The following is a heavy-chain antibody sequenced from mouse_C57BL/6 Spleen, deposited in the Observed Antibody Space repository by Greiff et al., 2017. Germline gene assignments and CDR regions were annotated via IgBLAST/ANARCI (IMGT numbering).Heavy chain of an antibody. V-gene: IGHV1-82*01. J-gene: IGHJ1*03. CDR2: IYPGDGDT. CDR3: ARSGYYGSSHWYFDV. Sequence: VVESGASVKISCKASGYAFSSSWMNWVKQRPGKGLEWIGRIYPGDGDTNYNGKFKGKATLTADKSSSTAYMQLSSLTSEDSAVYFCARSGYYGSSHWYFDVWGTGTTVTVSS. CDR1: GYAFSSSW. D-gene: IGHD1-1*01.